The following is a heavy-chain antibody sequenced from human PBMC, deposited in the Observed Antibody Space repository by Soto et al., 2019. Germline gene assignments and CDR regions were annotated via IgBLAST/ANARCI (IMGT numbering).Heavy chain of an antibody. V-gene: IGHV3-48*03. D-gene: IGHD2-8*02. J-gene: IGHJ6*02. CDR3: ARDRDELVGFFPYYYGMDV. CDR1: GFTFSSYE. Sequence: PGGTLRLSCTASGFTFSSYEMNWVRQAPGKGLEWVSYISSSGRTTYYADSVKGRFTISRDNAKNSLSLQMNSLRADDTAVYYCARDRDELVGFFPYYYGMDVWGQGTTVTVSS. CDR2: ISSSGRTT.